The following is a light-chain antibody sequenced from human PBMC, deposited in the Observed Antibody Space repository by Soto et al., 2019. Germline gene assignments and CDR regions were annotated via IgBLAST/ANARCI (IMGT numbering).Light chain of an antibody. CDR3: QSYDSGLSGSEV. J-gene: IGLJ1*01. Sequence: QSVLTQPPSVSGAPGQRVTISCTGSSSNIGAGHDVHWYQQLPGTAPKLLIYGNGNRPSGVPDRFSGSKSGTSASLAITGLHAEDEADYYCQSYDSGLSGSEVFGTGTKLTVL. CDR2: GNG. CDR1: SSNIGAGHD. V-gene: IGLV1-40*01.